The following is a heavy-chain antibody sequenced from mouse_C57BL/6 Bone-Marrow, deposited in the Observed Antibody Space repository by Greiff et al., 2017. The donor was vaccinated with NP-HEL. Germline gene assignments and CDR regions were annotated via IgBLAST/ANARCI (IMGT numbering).Heavy chain of an antibody. D-gene: IGHD1-1*01. CDR2: IHPSDSDT. CDR1: GYTFTSYW. CDR3: AQPYYYGSSPYWSFDV. Sequence: QVQLKQPGAELVKPGASVKVSCKASGYTFTSYWMHWVKQRPGQGLEWIGRIHPSDSDTNYNQKFKGKATLTVDKSSSTAYMQLSSLTSEDSAVYYCAQPYYYGSSPYWSFDVWGTGTTVTVSS. V-gene: IGHV1-74*01. J-gene: IGHJ1*03.